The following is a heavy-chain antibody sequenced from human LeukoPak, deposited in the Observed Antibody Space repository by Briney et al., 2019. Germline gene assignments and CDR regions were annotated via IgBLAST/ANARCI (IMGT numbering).Heavy chain of an antibody. V-gene: IGHV3-23*01. CDR2: ISGSGGST. CDR1: GFTFSSYA. Sequence: GGSLRVSCAASGFTFSSYAMSWVRQAPGKGLEWVSGISGSGGSTYYADSVKGRFTISRDNSRNTLYLQMNSPRDEDTAVYYCAILPGYSSGWYEVNYWGQGTLVTVSS. D-gene: IGHD6-13*01. CDR3: AILPGYSSGWYEVNY. J-gene: IGHJ4*02.